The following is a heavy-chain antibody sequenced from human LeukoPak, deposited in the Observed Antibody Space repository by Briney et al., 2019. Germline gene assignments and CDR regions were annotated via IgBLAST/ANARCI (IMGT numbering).Heavy chain of an antibody. J-gene: IGHJ4*02. CDR1: GFTFSIYA. CDR3: VKDRVSVSSSGYFDY. CDR2: ISSNGGST. Sequence: GGSLRLSCSASGFTFSIYAMHWVRQAPGKGLEYVSAISSNGGSTYYADSVKGRFTISRDNSKKTLYLQMSSLRAEDTAVYYCVKDRVSVSSSGYFDYWGQGTLVTVSS. D-gene: IGHD6-6*01. V-gene: IGHV3-64D*06.